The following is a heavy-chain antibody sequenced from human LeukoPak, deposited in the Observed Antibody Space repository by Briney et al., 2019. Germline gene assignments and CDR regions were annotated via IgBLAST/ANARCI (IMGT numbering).Heavy chain of an antibody. Sequence: PSETLSLTCTVSGYPISSGYYWGWIRQPPGKGLEWIGSIYHSGSTYYNPSLKSRVTISVDTSKNQFSLKLSSVTAADTAVYYCARVRRDGYKSPLHIWGQGTVVMVSS. V-gene: IGHV4-38-2*02. CDR2: IYHSGST. D-gene: IGHD5-24*01. CDR3: ARVRRDGYKSPLHI. CDR1: GYPISSGYY. J-gene: IGHJ3*02.